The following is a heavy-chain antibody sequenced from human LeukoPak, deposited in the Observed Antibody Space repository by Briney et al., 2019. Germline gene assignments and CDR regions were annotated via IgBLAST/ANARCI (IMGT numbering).Heavy chain of an antibody. J-gene: IGHJ3*02. CDR1: GGSFSGYY. D-gene: IGHD3-10*01. Sequence: SETLSLTCAVYGGSFSGYYWSWIRQPPGKGLEWIGEINHSGSTNYNPSLKSRVTISVDTSKNQFSLKLSSVTAADTAVYYCAREEGEAFDIWGQGTMVTVSS. V-gene: IGHV4-34*01. CDR3: AREEGEAFDI. CDR2: INHSGST.